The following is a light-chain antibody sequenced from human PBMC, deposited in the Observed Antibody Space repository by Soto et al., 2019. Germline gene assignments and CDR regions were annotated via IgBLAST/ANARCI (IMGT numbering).Light chain of an antibody. V-gene: IGLV1-47*01. CDR3: SAWDDSLNRWV. J-gene: IGLJ3*02. Sequence: QSVLTQPPSASGTPGQRVTISRSGGDSNIGNNYVYWYKQLPGTAPKTHIYRNDQRPSGVPDRVSGSKSGTSAALAIRGLRSEDEAEYYCSAWDDSLNRWVFGGGTKVTVL. CDR2: RND. CDR1: DSNIGNNY.